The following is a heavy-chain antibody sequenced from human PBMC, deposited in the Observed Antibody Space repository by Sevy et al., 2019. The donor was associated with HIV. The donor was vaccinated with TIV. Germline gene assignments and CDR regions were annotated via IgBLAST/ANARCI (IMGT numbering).Heavy chain of an antibody. CDR2: ISTGTDHI. Sequence: GGSLRLSCKASGFTFSSFWMQWVRQAPGKGLEWLSYISTGTDHIYYADSAKGRFTISRDDAKKSVYLEMKSLRDQDTALYYCVRRGVDAYNVYFDLWGQGTLVTVSS. CDR3: VRRGVDAYNVYFDL. D-gene: IGHD3-10*01. J-gene: IGHJ4*02. CDR1: GFTFSSFW. V-gene: IGHV3-21*05.